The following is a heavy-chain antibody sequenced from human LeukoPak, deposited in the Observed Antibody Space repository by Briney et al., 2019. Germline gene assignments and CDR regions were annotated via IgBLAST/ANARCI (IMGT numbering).Heavy chain of an antibody. J-gene: IGHJ4*02. CDR2: IYSDAST. Sequence: GGSLRLSCAASGFTFSSYEMNWVRQATGKGLEWVSVIYSDASTYYADSVKGRFTISRHNSKNTLYLQMNSLRAEDTAVYYCARGLPQTYFDYWGQGTLVTVSS. V-gene: IGHV3-53*04. CDR3: ARGLPQTYFDY. CDR1: GFTFSSYE.